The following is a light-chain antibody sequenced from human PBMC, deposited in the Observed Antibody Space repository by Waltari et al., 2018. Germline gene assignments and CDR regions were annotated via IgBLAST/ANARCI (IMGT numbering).Light chain of an antibody. CDR2: AAS. V-gene: IGKV1-9*01. J-gene: IGKJ4*01. Sequence: DILLTQSPSFLSASVGDRVTITCRASQDIRSQLAWYQQKPGKAPKLLIDAASTLQSGVPSRFSGSGSGTDFTLTISSLQPEDFATYYCQQIKSFPLTFGGGTRVDLK. CDR1: QDIRSQ. CDR3: QQIKSFPLT.